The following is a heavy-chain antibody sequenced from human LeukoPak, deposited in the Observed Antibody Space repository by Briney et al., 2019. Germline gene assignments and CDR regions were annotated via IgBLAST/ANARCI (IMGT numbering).Heavy chain of an antibody. V-gene: IGHV1-2*02. CDR3: ARDASMYYYDSSGYYRPLDY. J-gene: IGHJ4*02. CDR2: INPNSGGT. CDR1: GYTFTGYY. D-gene: IGHD3-22*01. Sequence: ASVKVSCKASGYTFTGYYMHWVRQAPGQGLEWMGWINPNSGGTNYAQKFQGRVTMTRDTSISTAYMELSRLRSDDTAVYYCARDASMYYYDSSGYYRPLDYWGQGTLVTVSP.